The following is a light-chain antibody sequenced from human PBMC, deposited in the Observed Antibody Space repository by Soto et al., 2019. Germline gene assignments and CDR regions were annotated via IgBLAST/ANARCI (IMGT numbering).Light chain of an antibody. CDR3: QQYGSSIFT. CDR2: GAS. J-gene: IGKJ3*01. Sequence: EIVLTQSPGTLSLSPGERATLSCRASQSVGSSYLAWYQQKPGQAPRLLIHGASSRATGIPDRFSGSGSGTDFTLTISRLEPEDFAVYYCQQYGSSIFTFGPGTKVDIK. CDR1: QSVGSSY. V-gene: IGKV3-20*01.